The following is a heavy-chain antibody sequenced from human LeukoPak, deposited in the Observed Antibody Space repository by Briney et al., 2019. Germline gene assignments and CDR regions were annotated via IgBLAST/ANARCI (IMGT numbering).Heavy chain of an antibody. CDR3: ARENSSGWTD. CDR1: GYTFTSYY. V-gene: IGHV1-46*01. Sequence: ASVKVSCKASGYTFTSYYMHWVRQAPGQGLEWVGIINPSDGYTTYAQKFQGRVTITADESTSTAYMELSSLRSEDTAVYYCARENSSGWTDWGQGTLVTVSS. CDR2: INPSDGYT. D-gene: IGHD6-19*01. J-gene: IGHJ4*02.